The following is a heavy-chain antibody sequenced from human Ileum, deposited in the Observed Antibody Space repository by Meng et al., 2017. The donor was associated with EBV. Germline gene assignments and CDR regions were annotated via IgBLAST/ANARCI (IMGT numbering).Heavy chain of an antibody. Sequence: VPRQESGPGLCKPSETLSLPCAVSGGSISRRDWWSWVRQPPGKGLEWIGETSHSGSTNYSPSLKSRVTISLDKSKNQLSLKLNSVTAADTAVYYCASSDYYRSDYWGQGTLVTVSS. J-gene: IGHJ4*02. CDR1: GGSISRRDW. V-gene: IGHV4-4*02. CDR2: TSHSGST. CDR3: ASSDYYRSDY. D-gene: IGHD3-22*01.